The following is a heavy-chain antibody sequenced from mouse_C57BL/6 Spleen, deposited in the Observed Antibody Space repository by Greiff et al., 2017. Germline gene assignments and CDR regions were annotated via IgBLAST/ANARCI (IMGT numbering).Heavy chain of an antibody. CDR1: GYTFTDYN. CDR2: INPNNGGT. D-gene: IGHD1-1*01. J-gene: IGHJ3*01. Sequence: VQLQQSGPELVKPGASVKIPCKASGYTFTDYNMDWVKQSHGKSLEWIGDINPNNGGTIYNQKFKGKATLTVDKSSSTAYMELRSLTSEDTAVYYCASGDYYGSSYVFAYWGQGTLVTVSA. V-gene: IGHV1-18*01. CDR3: ASGDYYGSSYVFAY.